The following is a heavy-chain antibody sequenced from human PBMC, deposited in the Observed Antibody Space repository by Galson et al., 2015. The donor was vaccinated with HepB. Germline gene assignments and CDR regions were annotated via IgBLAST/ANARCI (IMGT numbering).Heavy chain of an antibody. Sequence: SVKVSCKASGYTFTSYYMHWVRQAPGQGLEWMGIINPSGGSTSYAQRFQGRVTMTRDTSTSTVYMELSSLRSEDTAVHYCARGDQSSVTKEAHDAFDIWGQGTMVTVSS. V-gene: IGHV1-46*01. CDR2: INPSGGST. CDR1: GYTFTSYY. J-gene: IGHJ3*02. CDR3: ARGDQSSVTKEAHDAFDI. D-gene: IGHD4-17*01.